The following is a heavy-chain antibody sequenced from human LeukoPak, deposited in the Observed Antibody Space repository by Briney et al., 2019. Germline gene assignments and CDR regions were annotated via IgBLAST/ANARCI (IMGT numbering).Heavy chain of an antibody. D-gene: IGHD3-10*01. CDR2: INWNGDTI. V-gene: IGHV3-20*04. Sequence: GGSLRLSCAASGFTFGDYGMSWVRQAPGKGLEWVCGINWNGDTIRYADSVKGRFTVSRDNAEKSLYLQMNSLRAEDTALYYCVTYYYGLGSGWGQGTQVTVSS. CDR1: GFTFGDYG. J-gene: IGHJ4*02. CDR3: VTYYYGLGSG.